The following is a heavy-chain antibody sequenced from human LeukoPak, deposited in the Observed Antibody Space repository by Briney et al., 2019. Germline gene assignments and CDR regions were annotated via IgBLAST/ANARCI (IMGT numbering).Heavy chain of an antibody. Sequence: GGSLRLSCAASGFTFSSYAMSWVRQAPGKGLEWVSAISGSGGSTYYADSVKGRFTISRDNAKNSLYLQMNSLRAEDTALYYCARGIAAAGSNWFDPWGQGTLVTVSS. J-gene: IGHJ5*02. CDR3: ARGIAAAGSNWFDP. V-gene: IGHV3-23*01. CDR2: ISGSGGST. D-gene: IGHD6-13*01. CDR1: GFTFSSYA.